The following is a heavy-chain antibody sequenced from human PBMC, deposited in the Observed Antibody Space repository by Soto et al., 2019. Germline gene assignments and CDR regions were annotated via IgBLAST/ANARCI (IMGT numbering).Heavy chain of an antibody. CDR1: GFSLSTSGVG. V-gene: IGHV2-5*02. Sequence: QITLKESGPTLVKPTQTLTLTCTFSGFSLSTSGVGVGWIRQPPGKALEWLAVIYWDDTKHYNPSLKSRLSITKDTSKNQVVLTMTNMDPVDTATYYSAHKGYGDYPLDYWGQGTLVTVSS. CDR2: IYWDDTK. J-gene: IGHJ4*02. D-gene: IGHD4-17*01. CDR3: AHKGYGDYPLDY.